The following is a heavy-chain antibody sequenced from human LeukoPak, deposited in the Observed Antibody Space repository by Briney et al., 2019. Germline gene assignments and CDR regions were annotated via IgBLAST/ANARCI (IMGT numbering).Heavy chain of an antibody. Sequence: GGSLRLSCAASGFTFSGSAMHWVRQASGKGLEWVGRIRSKVNSYATAYAASVKGRFTISRDDSKNTAYLQMNSLKTEDTAVYYCTRQGNLRDYYYYYMDVWGKGTTVTVSS. V-gene: IGHV3-73*01. CDR1: GFTFSGSA. J-gene: IGHJ6*03. CDR2: IRSKVNSYAT. CDR3: TRQGNLRDYYYYYMDV. D-gene: IGHD4-17*01.